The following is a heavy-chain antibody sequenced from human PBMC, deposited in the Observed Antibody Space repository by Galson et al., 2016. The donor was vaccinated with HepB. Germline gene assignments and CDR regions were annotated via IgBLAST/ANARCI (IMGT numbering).Heavy chain of an antibody. D-gene: IGHD1-26*01. J-gene: IGHJ4*02. CDR3: ARRNIVGVTSIFDS. CDR1: GLSLSSDGVG. V-gene: IGHV2-5*02. CDR2: IFWDDET. Sequence: PALVKPTQTLTLTCIVSGLSLSSDGVGVAWFRQPPGKALEWLALIFWDDETYYSPSLKSKLSTMKDTSKAHVVLTLTNVDPVDTATYYCARRNIVGVTSIFDSWGQGTLVTVSS.